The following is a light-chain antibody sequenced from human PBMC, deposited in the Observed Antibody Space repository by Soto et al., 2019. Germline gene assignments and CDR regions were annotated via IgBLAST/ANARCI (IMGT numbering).Light chain of an antibody. CDR2: DVS. Sequence: QSALTQPASVSGSPGQSITISCTGTSSDVGGYNYVSWYQQHPGKAPKLMIYDVSNRPSGVSNRFSGSKSGNTASLTISGLQAEDEADYYCRSYTSSSTYVFGTGTNVTVL. V-gene: IGLV2-14*01. CDR1: SSDVGGYNY. CDR3: RSYTSSSTYV. J-gene: IGLJ1*01.